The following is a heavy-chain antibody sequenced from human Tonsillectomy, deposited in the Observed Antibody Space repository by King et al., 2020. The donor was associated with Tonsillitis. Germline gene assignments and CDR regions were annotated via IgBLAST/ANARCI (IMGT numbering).Heavy chain of an antibody. J-gene: IGHJ4*02. Sequence: QLVQSGAEVKKPGASVKVSCKASGYTFASYDINWVRQATGQGLEWMGWMNPNSGNTDYAQKFQGRVTMTRNSSIRTAYMELSSLRSEDTAVYYCARGLLDLDPAMITGNYWGKGTLVTVPS. CDR1: GYTFASYD. D-gene: IGHD5-18*01. V-gene: IGHV1-8*01. CDR3: ARGLLDLDPAMITGNY. CDR2: MNPNSGNT.